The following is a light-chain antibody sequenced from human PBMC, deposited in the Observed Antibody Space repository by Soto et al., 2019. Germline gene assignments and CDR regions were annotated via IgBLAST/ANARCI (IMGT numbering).Light chain of an antibody. Sequence: QSVLTQPPSASGSPGHSVTLSCTGTSSDVGGYNYVSWYQQHPGKAPKLIISEVNKRPSGVPDRFSGSKSGNTASLTVSGLQAEDDADYYWSSYAGIKQWVFGGGTKLTVL. CDR1: SSDVGGYNY. J-gene: IGLJ3*02. V-gene: IGLV2-8*01. CDR3: SSYAGIKQWV. CDR2: EVN.